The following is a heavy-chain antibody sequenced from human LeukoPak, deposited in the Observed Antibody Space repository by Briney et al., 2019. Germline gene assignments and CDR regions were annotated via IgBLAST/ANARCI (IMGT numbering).Heavy chain of an antibody. CDR1: GYTFTSYG. CDR3: ARDPQLRYFDWLSKETKRFDP. D-gene: IGHD3-9*01. J-gene: IGHJ5*02. Sequence: GASVKVSCKASGYTFTSYGISWVRQAPGQGLEWMGWISAYNGNTNYAQKLQGRVTMTTDTSTSTAYMELRSLRSDDTAVYYCARDPQLRYFDWLSKETKRFDPWGQGTLVTVSS. V-gene: IGHV1-18*01. CDR2: ISAYNGNT.